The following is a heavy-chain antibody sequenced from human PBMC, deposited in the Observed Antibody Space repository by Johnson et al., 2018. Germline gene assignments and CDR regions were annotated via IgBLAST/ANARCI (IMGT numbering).Heavy chain of an antibody. CDR3: ARPRDYYDSTGYFQH. CDR1: GYSFTSYW. Sequence: EVQLVESGAEVKKPGESLKISCKGSGYSFTSYWIGWVRQMPGKGLEWMGIIYPGDSDTRYSPSFQGQVTISADKSSSTAYLQWSGLKASDTAMYYCARPRDYYDSTGYFQHWGQGTLVPVSS. D-gene: IGHD3-22*01. V-gene: IGHV5-51*03. CDR2: IYPGDSDT. J-gene: IGHJ1*01.